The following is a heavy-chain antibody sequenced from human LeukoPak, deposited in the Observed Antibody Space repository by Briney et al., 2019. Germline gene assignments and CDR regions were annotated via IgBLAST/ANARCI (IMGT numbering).Heavy chain of an antibody. V-gene: IGHV3-21*01. CDR2: ISSSSSYI. Sequence: GGSLRLSCAASGFTFSSYSMNWVRQAPGKGLEWGSSISSSSSYIYYADSVKGRFTISRGNAKNSLYLQMNSLRAEDTAVYYCARGFYGGYSYMDVWGKGTTVTVSS. CDR3: ARGFYGGYSYMDV. D-gene: IGHD2/OR15-2a*01. J-gene: IGHJ6*03. CDR1: GFTFSSYS.